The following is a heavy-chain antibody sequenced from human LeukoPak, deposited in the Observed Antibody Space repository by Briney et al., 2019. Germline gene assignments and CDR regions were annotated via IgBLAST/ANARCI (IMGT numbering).Heavy chain of an antibody. CDR1: GFTFSSYG. CDR3: SKDSESYGSGSYFIFYFYY. D-gene: IGHD3-10*01. Sequence: GGSLRLSCAASGFTFSSYGMHWVRQAPGKGLEWVAFIRYDGSNKYYADSVKCLFTISRDNSKNTLYLQINSLRAEDTAVYYCSKDSESYGSGSYFIFYFYYWGQGTLVTVSS. J-gene: IGHJ4*02. V-gene: IGHV3-30*02. CDR2: IRYDGSNK.